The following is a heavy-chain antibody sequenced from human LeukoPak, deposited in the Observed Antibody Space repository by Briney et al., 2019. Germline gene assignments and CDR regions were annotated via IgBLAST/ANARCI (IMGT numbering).Heavy chain of an antibody. Sequence: ASETLSLTCSVSGGSFSNHFWSWVRQPAGKGLEWIGRIYPSGNTNYNPSLKSRVTLSVDTSKTQFYLSLSSVTAADTAVYYCAKSNGYGLVDIWGQGTMVTVSS. CDR2: IYPSGNT. V-gene: IGHV4-4*07. D-gene: IGHD3-10*01. CDR3: AKSNGYGLVDI. J-gene: IGHJ3*02. CDR1: GGSFSNHF.